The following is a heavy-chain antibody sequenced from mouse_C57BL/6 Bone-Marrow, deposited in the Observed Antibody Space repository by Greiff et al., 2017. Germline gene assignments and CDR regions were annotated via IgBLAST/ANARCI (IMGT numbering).Heavy chain of an antibody. J-gene: IGHJ3*01. D-gene: IGHD1-1*01. CDR2: ISSGSSTI. CDR3: ARDYYGSSPPFAY. V-gene: IGHV5-17*01. CDR1: GFTFSDYG. Sequence: DVKLVESGGGLVKPGGSLKLSCAASGFTFSDYGMHWVRQAPEKGLEWVAYISSGSSTIYYADTVKGRFTISRDNAKNTLFLQMTSLRSEDTAMYYGARDYYGSSPPFAYWGQGTLVTVSA.